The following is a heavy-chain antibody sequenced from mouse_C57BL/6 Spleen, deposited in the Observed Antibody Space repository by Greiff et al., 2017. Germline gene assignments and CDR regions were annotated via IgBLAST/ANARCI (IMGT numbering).Heavy chain of an antibody. V-gene: IGHV5-9-1*02. CDR1: GFTFSSYA. D-gene: IGHD2-10*02. Sequence: EVQGVESGEGLVKPGGSLKLSCAASGFTFSSYAMSWVRQTPEKRLEWVAYISSGGDYIYYADTVKGRFTISRDNARNTLYLQMSSLKSEDTAMYYCTRYGNYDAMDYWGQGTSVTVSS. CDR3: TRYGNYDAMDY. J-gene: IGHJ4*01. CDR2: ISSGGDYI.